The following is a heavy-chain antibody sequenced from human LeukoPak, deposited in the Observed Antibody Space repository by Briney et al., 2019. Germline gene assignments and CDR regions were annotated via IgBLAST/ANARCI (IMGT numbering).Heavy chain of an antibody. D-gene: IGHD3-3*01. CDR3: ARGVGIFGVAGGGNNAFDI. J-gene: IGHJ3*02. V-gene: IGHV3-7*01. CDR1: GFTLSSYW. Sequence: PGGSLRLSCAASGFTLSSYWTSWVRQAPGKGLEWVANIKQDGSEKYYVDSVKGRFTISRDNAKNSLYLQMNSLRAEDTAMYYCARGVGIFGVAGGGNNAFDIWGQGTMVTVSS. CDR2: IKQDGSEK.